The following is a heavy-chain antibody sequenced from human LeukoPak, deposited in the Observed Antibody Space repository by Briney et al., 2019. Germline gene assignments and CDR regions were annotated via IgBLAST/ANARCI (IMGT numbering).Heavy chain of an antibody. V-gene: IGHV4-59*01. CDR3: ARERPHYHGSGSYYGDYYYYYYMDV. CDR1: GGSISSYY. Sequence: KPSETLSLTCTVSGGSISSYYWSWIRQPPGKGLEWIGYIYYSGSTNYNPSLKSRVTISVDTSKNQFSLKLSSVTAADTAVYYCARERPHYHGSGSYYGDYYYYYYMDVWGKGTTVTVSS. D-gene: IGHD3-10*01. CDR2: IYYSGST. J-gene: IGHJ6*03.